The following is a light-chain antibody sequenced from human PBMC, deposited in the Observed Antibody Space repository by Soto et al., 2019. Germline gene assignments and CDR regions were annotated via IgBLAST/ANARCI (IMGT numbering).Light chain of an antibody. Sequence: EIVMTQSPASLSVSPGERAALSCRASQSVGRNLAWYQQKPGQSPRLLIYGASSRATGIPARFSGSGSGTEFTLTISSLQSEDFAVYYCQQYNNWPFITFGQGTRLEIK. CDR3: QQYNNWPFIT. V-gene: IGKV3-15*01. J-gene: IGKJ5*01. CDR2: GAS. CDR1: QSVGRN.